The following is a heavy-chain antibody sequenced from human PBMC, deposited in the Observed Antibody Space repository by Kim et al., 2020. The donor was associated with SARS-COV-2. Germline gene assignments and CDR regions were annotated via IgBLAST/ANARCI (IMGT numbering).Heavy chain of an antibody. J-gene: IGHJ4*02. Sequence: GGSLRLSCAASGFTFSSYGMHWVRQDPGKGLEWVAVIWYDGSNKYYADSVKGRFTISRDNSKNTLYLQMNSLRAEDTAVYYCAKEASGSYIDYWGQGTLV. D-gene: IGHD1-26*01. CDR3: AKEASGSYIDY. V-gene: IGHV3-33*06. CDR1: GFTFSSYG. CDR2: IWYDGSNK.